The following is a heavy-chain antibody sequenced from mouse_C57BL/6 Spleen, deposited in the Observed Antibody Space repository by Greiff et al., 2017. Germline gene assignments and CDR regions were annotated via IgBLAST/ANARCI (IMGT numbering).Heavy chain of an antibody. CDR3: ARGYYGFDY. D-gene: IGHD1-1*01. Sequence: EVQLQQSGPVLVKPGASVKMSCKASGYTFTDYYMNWVKQSHGKSLEWIGVINPYNGGTSYNQKFKGKATLTVDKSSSTAYMELNSLTSEDSAVYYCARGYYGFDYWGQGTTLTVSS. CDR1: GYTFTDYY. J-gene: IGHJ2*01. V-gene: IGHV1-19*01. CDR2: INPYNGGT.